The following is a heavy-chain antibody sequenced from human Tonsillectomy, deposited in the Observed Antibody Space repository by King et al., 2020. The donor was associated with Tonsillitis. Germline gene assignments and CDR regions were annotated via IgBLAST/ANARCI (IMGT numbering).Heavy chain of an antibody. CDR3: AGHGGIGLDL. J-gene: IGHJ4*02. V-gene: IGHV3-33*08. D-gene: IGHD3-16*01. Sequence: VQLVESGGGVVQPGGSLRLSCAASGFSLSSWGMHWVRQAPGKGLEWVAVMWYDGRKKYYADSVKGRFTISRDISKSTRYLQMNSLRAEDTAVYYCAGHGGIGLDLWGQGPLVSVPS. CDR2: MWYDGRKK. CDR1: GFSLSSWG.